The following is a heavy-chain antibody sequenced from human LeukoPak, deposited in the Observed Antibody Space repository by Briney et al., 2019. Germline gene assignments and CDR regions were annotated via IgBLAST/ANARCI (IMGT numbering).Heavy chain of an antibody. D-gene: IGHD4-17*01. Sequence: ASVNVSFTASGYTFTSYGISWVRQAPGQGLEWMGWISAYNGNTNYAQKFQGRVTITADESTSTAYMELSSLRSEDTAVYYCARARADYGDYDPSFFDYWGQGTLVTVSS. CDR1: GYTFTSYG. V-gene: IGHV1-18*01. CDR2: ISAYNGNT. J-gene: IGHJ4*02. CDR3: ARARADYGDYDPSFFDY.